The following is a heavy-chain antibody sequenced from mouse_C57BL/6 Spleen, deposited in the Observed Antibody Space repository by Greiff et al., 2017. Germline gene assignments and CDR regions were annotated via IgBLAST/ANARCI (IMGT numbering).Heavy chain of an antibody. CDR1: GFTFSDYG. CDR2: ISSGSSTI. J-gene: IGHJ4*01. Sequence: EVMLVESGGGLVKPGGSLKLSCAASGFTFSDYGMHWVRQAPETGLEWVAYISSGSSTIYYADTVKGRFTISRDNAKNTLFLQMTSLRSEDTAMYYCARNLYYYAMDYWGQGTSVTVSS. V-gene: IGHV5-17*01. CDR3: ARNLYYYAMDY.